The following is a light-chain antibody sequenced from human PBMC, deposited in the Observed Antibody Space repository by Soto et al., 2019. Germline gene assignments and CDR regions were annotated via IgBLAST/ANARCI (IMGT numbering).Light chain of an antibody. CDR1: QSISSW. CDR3: QQYNSYPRT. J-gene: IGKJ3*01. Sequence: DIQMTQSPSTLSASIGDRVTITCRASQSISSWFAWYQQKPGKAPKLLIYDASSLESGVLSRFSGSGSGTEVTRTISSLQPDDFATYFCQQYNSYPRTFGPGTKVDIK. CDR2: DAS. V-gene: IGKV1-5*01.